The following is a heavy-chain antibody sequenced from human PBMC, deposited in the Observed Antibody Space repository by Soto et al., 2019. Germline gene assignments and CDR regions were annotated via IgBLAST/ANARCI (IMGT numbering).Heavy chain of an antibody. V-gene: IGHV1-46*03. J-gene: IGHJ6*03. CDR1: GYTFTSYY. CDR2: INPSGGST. Sequence: ASVKVSCKASGYTFTSYYMHWVRQAPGQGLEWMGIINPSGGSTSYAQKFQGRVTMTRDTSTSTVYMELSCLRSEDTAVYYCAIRGYCSGGSCYSRVYYYYMDVWGKGNTVTVSS. D-gene: IGHD2-15*01. CDR3: AIRGYCSGGSCYSRVYYYYMDV.